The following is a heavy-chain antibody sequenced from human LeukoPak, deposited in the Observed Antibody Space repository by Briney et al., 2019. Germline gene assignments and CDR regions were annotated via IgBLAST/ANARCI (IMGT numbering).Heavy chain of an antibody. CDR3: ASSDIVTGTTYYFDY. CDR2: VFHSGNT. D-gene: IGHD1-14*01. Sequence: SETLSLTCSVSGGSISSYYRFWIRQPPGKGLEWSGSVFHSGNTNYNPSFKSRVTLSVDTSKNQFSLKLSSVTAADTAVYYCASSDIVTGTTYYFDYWGQGTLITVSS. J-gene: IGHJ4*02. CDR1: GGSISSYY. V-gene: IGHV4-59*01.